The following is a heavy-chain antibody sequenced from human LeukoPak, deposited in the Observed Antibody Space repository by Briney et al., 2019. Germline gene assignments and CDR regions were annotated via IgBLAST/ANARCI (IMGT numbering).Heavy chain of an antibody. J-gene: IGHJ4*02. CDR1: GFTFSSYG. CDR3: AKWSVYSSSSSY. V-gene: IGHV3-30*02. D-gene: IGHD6-13*01. Sequence: GGSPRLSCAASGFTFSSYGMHWVRQAPGKGLEWVAFIRYDGSNKYYADSVKGRFTISRDNSKNTLYLQMNSLRAEDTAVYYCAKWSVYSSSSSYWGQGTLVTVSS. CDR2: IRYDGSNK.